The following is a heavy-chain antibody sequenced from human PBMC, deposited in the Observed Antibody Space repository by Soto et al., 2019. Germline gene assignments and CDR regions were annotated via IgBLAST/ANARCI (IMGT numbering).Heavy chain of an antibody. CDR1: GFTFSSYW. Sequence: GGSLRLSYAASGFTFSSYWMSWVRQAPGKGLEWVANIKQDGSEKYYVDSVKGRFTISRDNAKNSLYLQMNSLRAEDTAVYYCARVASDYYYYYMDVWGKGTTVTVSS. V-gene: IGHV3-7*01. D-gene: IGHD5-12*01. CDR3: ARVASDYYYYYMDV. J-gene: IGHJ6*03. CDR2: IKQDGSEK.